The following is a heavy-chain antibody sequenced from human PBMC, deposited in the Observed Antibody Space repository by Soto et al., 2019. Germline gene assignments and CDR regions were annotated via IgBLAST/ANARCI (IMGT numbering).Heavy chain of an antibody. V-gene: IGHV4-30-4*01. CDR3: VKCRQMECGNGYGLNV. J-gene: IGHJ6*04. CDR2: YHSGGST. Sequence: QVQLQESGSGLVKPSQSLSLTCTVSGVSLNTADTWWSWIRQSPGKGLEFIGYYHSGGSTYYDAAFRSRVIISSETSNCQYSLKLSSVTVADTAVYYCVKCRQMECGNGYGLNVVGEGTTVTVSS. D-gene: IGHD1-1*01. CDR1: GVSLNTADTW.